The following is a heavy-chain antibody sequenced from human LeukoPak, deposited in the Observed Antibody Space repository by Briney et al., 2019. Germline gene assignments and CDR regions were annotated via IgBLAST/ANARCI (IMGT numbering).Heavy chain of an antibody. D-gene: IGHD6-19*01. V-gene: IGHV3-23*01. J-gene: IGHJ4*02. CDR1: GFTFSTYG. CDR2: VSGSGDDT. Sequence: GGSLRLSCAASGFTFSTYGMSWVRQAPGKGLEWVSSVSGSGDDTYYADSVKGRFTISRDNSEDTLYMQMNSLRADDTAVYYCVKERYISGWSDSFHFWSQGTLVTVSS. CDR3: VKERYISGWSDSFHF.